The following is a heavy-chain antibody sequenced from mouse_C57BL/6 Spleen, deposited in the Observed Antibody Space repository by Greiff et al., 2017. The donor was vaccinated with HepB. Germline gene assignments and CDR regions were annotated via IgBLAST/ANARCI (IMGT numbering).Heavy chain of an antibody. CDR2: INYDGSST. Sequence: EVMLVESEGGLVQPGSSMKLSCTASGFTFSDYYMAWVRQVPEKGLEWVANINYDGSSTYYLDSLKSRFIISRDNAKNILYLQMSSLKSEDTATYYCARETVDPYAMDYWGQGTSVTVSS. V-gene: IGHV5-16*01. J-gene: IGHJ4*01. D-gene: IGHD1-1*01. CDR1: GFTFSDYY. CDR3: ARETVDPYAMDY.